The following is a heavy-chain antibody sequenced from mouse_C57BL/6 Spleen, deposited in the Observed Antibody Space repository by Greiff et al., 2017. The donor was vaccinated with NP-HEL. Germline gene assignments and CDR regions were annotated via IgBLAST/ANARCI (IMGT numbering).Heavy chain of an antibody. Sequence: VKLQQSGAELVKPGASVKISCKASGYAFSSYWMNWVKQRPGKGLEWIGQIYPGDGDTNYNGKFKGKATLTADKSSSTAYMQLSSLTSEDSAVYFCARLETYYSNPAWFAYWGQGTLVTVSA. J-gene: IGHJ3*01. CDR3: ARLETYYSNPAWFAY. CDR1: GYAFSSYW. CDR2: IYPGDGDT. V-gene: IGHV1-80*01. D-gene: IGHD2-5*01.